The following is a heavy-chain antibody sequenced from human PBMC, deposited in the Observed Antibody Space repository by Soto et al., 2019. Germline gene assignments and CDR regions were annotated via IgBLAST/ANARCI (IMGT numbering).Heavy chain of an antibody. J-gene: IGHJ4*01. CDR3: ARDPEAVTGSFVDW. V-gene: IGHV3-30-3*01. CDR1: GFSFGSYA. CDR2: ISYHGREI. D-gene: IGHD6-19*01. Sequence: GGSLRLSCEVSGFSFGSYAFHWVRQAPGKGLEWLSVISYHGREIYYADSVKDRFTISRDNFKKTVYLQMNSLRSDDTALYYCARDPEAVTGSFVDWWGQGTLVTVSS.